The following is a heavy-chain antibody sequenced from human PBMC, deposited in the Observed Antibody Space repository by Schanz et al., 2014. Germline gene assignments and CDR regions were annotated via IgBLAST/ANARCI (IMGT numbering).Heavy chain of an antibody. Sequence: VQLVESGGGVVQPGRSLRLSCAGSGFTFSAYGMHWVRQAPGKGLEWVAVIWYDGNNKYYADSVKGRFTISRDNAKNSLYLQMNSLRPEDTAVYYCAKYGGELGVSFEYWGQGTLVTVSS. V-gene: IGHV3-33*03. J-gene: IGHJ4*02. CDR3: AKYGGELGVSFEY. CDR2: IWYDGNNK. CDR1: GFTFSAYG. D-gene: IGHD7-27*01.